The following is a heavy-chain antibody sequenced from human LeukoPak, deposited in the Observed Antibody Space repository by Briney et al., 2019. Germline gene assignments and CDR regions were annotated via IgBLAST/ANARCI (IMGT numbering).Heavy chain of an antibody. D-gene: IGHD3-3*01. V-gene: IGHV4-34*01. CDR2: INHSGST. J-gene: IGHJ4*02. CDR3: ARGDLWSGYYY. Sequence: SETLSLTCAVYGGSFSGYYWSWIRQPPGKGLEWIGEINHSGSTNYNPSLKSRVTISVDTSKNQFSLKLSSVTAADTAVYYCARGDLWSGYYYWGQGTLVTVSS. CDR1: GGSFSGYY.